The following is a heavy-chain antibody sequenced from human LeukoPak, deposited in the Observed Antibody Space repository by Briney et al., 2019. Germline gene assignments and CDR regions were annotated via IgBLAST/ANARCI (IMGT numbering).Heavy chain of an antibody. CDR2: IDWDDDK. CDR3: ARITMVRGVIVIFDF. J-gene: IGHJ4*02. V-gene: IGHV2-70*11. Sequence: SGPALVKPTQTLTLTCTFSGFSLNSSEMCVSWIRQPPGKALEWLARIDWDDDKYYTTSLRSRLTISKDTSKNQVVLTMTNMDPADTATYYCARITMVRGVIVIFDFWGQGTLVTVST. CDR1: GFSLNSSEMC. D-gene: IGHD3-10*01.